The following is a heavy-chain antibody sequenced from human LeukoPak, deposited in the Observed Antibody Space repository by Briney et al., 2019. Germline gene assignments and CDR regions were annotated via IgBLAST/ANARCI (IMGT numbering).Heavy chain of an antibody. Sequence: GGSLRLSCAASGFSFRSYWMHWVRLDPEKGLMWVSCIDGDGTGISYADSVRGRFTISRDNAKNTLYLQLSSLRVDDTAVYYCARDVFYSFVMWGRGTMVTVSS. V-gene: IGHV3-74*01. CDR1: GFSFRSYW. CDR2: IDGDGTGI. CDR3: ARDVFYSFVM. J-gene: IGHJ3*02. D-gene: IGHD2/OR15-2a*01.